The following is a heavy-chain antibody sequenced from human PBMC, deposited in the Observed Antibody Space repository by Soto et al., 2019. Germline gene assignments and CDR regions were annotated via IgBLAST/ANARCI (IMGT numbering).Heavy chain of an antibody. D-gene: IGHD2-15*01. V-gene: IGHV4-38-2*01. J-gene: IGHJ3*01. CDR3: ARARWHDAFDV. CDR2: IFHGGNT. Sequence: SETLSLTCAVSGFFISSGNYWVWIRKPPGKGLEWIWSIFHGGNTYYNPSLKSRVTISVDMSKNQFSLKLNSVTAADTAVYYCARARWHDAFDVWGQGTVVTVSS. CDR1: GFFISSGNY.